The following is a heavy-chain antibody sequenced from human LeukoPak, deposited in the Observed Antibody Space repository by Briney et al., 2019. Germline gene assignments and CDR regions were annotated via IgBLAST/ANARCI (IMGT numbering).Heavy chain of an antibody. J-gene: IGHJ6*03. D-gene: IGHD3-10*01. CDR2: IYYSGST. V-gene: IGHV4-39*07. CDR1: GGSISSSSYY. CDR3: ARVEYYYGSGTNYYYYYYMDV. Sequence: PSETLSLTCTVSGGSISSSSYYWGWIRQPPGKGLEWIGSIYYSGSTYYNPSLKSRVTISVDTSKNQFSLKLSSVTAADTAVYYCARVEYYYGSGTNYYYYYYMDVWGKGTTVTVSS.